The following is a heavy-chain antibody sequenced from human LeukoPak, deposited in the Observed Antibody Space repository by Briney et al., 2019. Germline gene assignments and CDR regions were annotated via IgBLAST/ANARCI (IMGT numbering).Heavy chain of an antibody. CDR3: ARESKMAAPLDY. J-gene: IGHJ4*02. CDR1: GFTFSSYA. D-gene: IGHD6-13*01. CDR2: ISYDGSNK. V-gene: IGHV3-30-3*01. Sequence: GGSLRLSCAASGFTFSSYAMHWVRQAPGKGLEWVAVISYDGSNKYYADSVKGRFTISRDNSKNTLYLQMNSLRAEDTAVYYCARESKMAAPLDYWGQGTLVTVSS.